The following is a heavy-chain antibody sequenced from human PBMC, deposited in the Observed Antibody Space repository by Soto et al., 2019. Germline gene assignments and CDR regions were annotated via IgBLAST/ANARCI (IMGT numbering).Heavy chain of an antibody. CDR2: IYGTGTT. J-gene: IGHJ5*02. CDR1: GASISGFY. D-gene: IGHD1-1*01. CDR3: VRDGTKTLRDWFDP. V-gene: IGHV4-4*07. Sequence: SETLSLTCTVSGASISGFYWSWIRKSAGKGLEWIGRIYGTGTTDYNPSLKSRVMMSVDTSKKQFSLKLRSVTAADTAVYYCVRDGTKTLRDWFDPWGQGISVTVS.